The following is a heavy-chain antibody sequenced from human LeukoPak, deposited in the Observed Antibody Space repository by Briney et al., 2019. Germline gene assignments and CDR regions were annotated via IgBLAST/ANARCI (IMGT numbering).Heavy chain of an antibody. Sequence: GGSLRLSCAASGFTFSAYSMNWVRQGPGKGLEWVSYITSSSSTIYYADSVKGRFTISRDNAKNSLYLQMNSLRAEDTAVYYCARGSVGTYSSGFDPRGQGTLVTVSS. V-gene: IGHV3-48*01. CDR2: ITSSSSTI. J-gene: IGHJ5*02. D-gene: IGHD6-25*01. CDR3: ARGSVGTYSSGFDP. CDR1: GFTFSAYS.